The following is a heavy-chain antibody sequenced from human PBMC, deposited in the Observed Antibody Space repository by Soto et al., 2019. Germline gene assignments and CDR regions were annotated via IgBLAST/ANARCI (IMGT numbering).Heavy chain of an antibody. CDR2: IYYSGST. J-gene: IGHJ4*02. D-gene: IGHD3-16*02. V-gene: IGHV4-31*03. CDR3: ARRPMITFGGVIGHFDY. CDR1: GGSLSSGGYY. Sequence: SETMSLTCPVSGGSLSSGGYYWSWIHQHPGKGLEWIGYIYYSGSTYYNPSLKSRVTMSVDRSINTAYLEWSSLKASDSAMYYCARRPMITFGGVIGHFDYWGQGTLVTVSS.